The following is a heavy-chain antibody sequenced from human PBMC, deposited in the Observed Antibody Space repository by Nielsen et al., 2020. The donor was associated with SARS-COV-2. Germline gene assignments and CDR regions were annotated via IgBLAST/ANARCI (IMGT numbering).Heavy chain of an antibody. CDR1: GFTFSSYS. CDR2: ISSSSSTI. J-gene: IGHJ4*02. CDR3: ARMGYCSSTSCSLDY. D-gene: IGHD2-2*01. Sequence: GESLKISCAASGFTFSSYSMNWVRQAPGKGLEWVSYISSSSSTIYYADSVKGRFTISRDNAKNSLYLQMNSLRAEDTAVYYCARMGYCSSTSCSLDYWGQGTLVTVSS. V-gene: IGHV3-48*01.